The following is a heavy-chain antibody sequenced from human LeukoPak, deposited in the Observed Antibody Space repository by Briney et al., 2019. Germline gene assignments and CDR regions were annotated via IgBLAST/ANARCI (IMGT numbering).Heavy chain of an antibody. CDR1: GYTFTDYY. CDR2: INPNSGVT. J-gene: IGHJ3*02. Sequence: ASVKVSCKASGYTFTDYYMHWVRQAPGQGLEWMGWINPNSGVTKYAQKFRARVTMTRDTSISTAYIEVNRLRSDDTAVYYCARQGGTMIAVVTVALDIWGQGTMVTVSS. CDR3: ARQGGTMIAVVTVALDI. V-gene: IGHV1-2*02. D-gene: IGHD3-22*01.